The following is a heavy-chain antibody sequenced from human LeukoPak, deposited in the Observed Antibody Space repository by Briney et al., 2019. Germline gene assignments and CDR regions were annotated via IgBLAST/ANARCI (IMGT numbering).Heavy chain of an antibody. D-gene: IGHD1-26*01. Sequence: GGSLRLSCAASGFTFSSYWMSWVRQAPGKGLEWVANIKQDGSEKYYVDSVKGRFTISRDNAKNSLFLQMNSLRAEDTAVYYCARRGLSGSYGAGDYFDYWGQGTLVTVSS. CDR1: GFTFSSYW. V-gene: IGHV3-7*03. CDR3: ARRGLSGSYGAGDYFDY. J-gene: IGHJ4*02. CDR2: IKQDGSEK.